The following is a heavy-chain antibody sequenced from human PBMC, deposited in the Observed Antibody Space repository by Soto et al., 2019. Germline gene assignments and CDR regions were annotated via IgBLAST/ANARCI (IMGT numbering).Heavy chain of an antibody. D-gene: IGHD3-22*01. J-gene: IGHJ6*02. Sequence: RRLSCTPSGFTFSDYSMNWVRQAPGKGLEWISYITTTSSTMYYADSVKGRFTISRDNAKNSLYLQMNSLRDEDTAVYYCARDSSGRQYYGMDVWGQGTTVTVSS. CDR3: ARDSSGRQYYGMDV. CDR2: ITTTSSTM. V-gene: IGHV3-48*02. CDR1: GFTFSDYS.